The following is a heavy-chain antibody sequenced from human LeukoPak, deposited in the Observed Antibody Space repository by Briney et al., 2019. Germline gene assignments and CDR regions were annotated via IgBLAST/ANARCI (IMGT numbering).Heavy chain of an antibody. D-gene: IGHD4-17*01. CDR1: GGTFSSYA. CDR3: AKDRRLYGDSDK. Sequence: GASVKVSCKASGGTFSSYAISWVRQAPGQGLEWMGGIIPIFGTANYAQKFQGRVTITADESTSTAYMELSSLRSEDTAVYYCAKDRRLYGDSDKWGQGTLVTVSS. CDR2: IIPIFGTA. V-gene: IGHV1-69*13. J-gene: IGHJ4*02.